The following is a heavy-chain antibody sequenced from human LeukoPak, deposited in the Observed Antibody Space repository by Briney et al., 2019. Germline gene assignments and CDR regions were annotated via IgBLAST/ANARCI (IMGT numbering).Heavy chain of an antibody. CDR2: IYYSGST. D-gene: IGHD3-9*01. CDR1: GGSISSGDYY. V-gene: IGHV4-30-4*01. J-gene: IGHJ4*02. Sequence: SETLSLTCTVSGGSISSGDYYWSWIRQPPGKGLEWIGYIYYSGSTYYNPSLKSRVTISVDTSKNQFSLKLSSVTAADTAVYYCARGSYYDILTGYYVWGQGTLVTVS. CDR3: ARGSYYDILTGYYV.